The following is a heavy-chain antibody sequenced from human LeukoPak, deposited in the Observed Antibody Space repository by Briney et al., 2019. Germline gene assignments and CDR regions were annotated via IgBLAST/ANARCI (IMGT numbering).Heavy chain of an antibody. Sequence: PGRSLRLSCAASGFTFSSYGTHWVRQAPGKGLEWVAVIWYDGSNKSYADSVKGRFTISRDNSKNTLYLQMNSLRAEDTAVYYCAREGWIQLWSDPAYYYGMDVWGQGTTVTVSS. J-gene: IGHJ6*02. D-gene: IGHD5-18*01. CDR2: IWYDGSNK. CDR3: AREGWIQLWSDPAYYYGMDV. CDR1: GFTFSSYG. V-gene: IGHV3-33*01.